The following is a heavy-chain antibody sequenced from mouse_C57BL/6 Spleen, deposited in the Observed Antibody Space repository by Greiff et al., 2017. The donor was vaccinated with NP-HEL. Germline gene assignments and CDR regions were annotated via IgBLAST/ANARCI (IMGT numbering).Heavy chain of an antibody. Sequence: VQLQQPGAELVKPGASAKLSCKASGYTFTSYWMHWVKQRPGQGLEWIGMIHPNSGSTNYNEKFKSKATLTVDKSSSTAYMQLSSLTSEDSAVYYCARDPYDGYYDYAMDYWGQGTSVTVSS. D-gene: IGHD2-3*01. CDR2: IHPNSGST. CDR3: ARDPYDGYYDYAMDY. CDR1: GYTFTSYW. V-gene: IGHV1-64*01. J-gene: IGHJ4*01.